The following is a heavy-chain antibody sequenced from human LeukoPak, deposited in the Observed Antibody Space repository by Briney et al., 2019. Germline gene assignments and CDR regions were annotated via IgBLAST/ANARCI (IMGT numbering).Heavy chain of an antibody. Sequence: GASVKVYCKVSGYTLTELSMHWVRQAPGKGLEWMGGFDPEDGETIYAQKFQGRVTMTEDTSTDTAYMELSSLRSEDTAVYYCATVFGSGCPSRNCDAFDIWGQGTMVTVSS. CDR2: FDPEDGET. CDR3: ATVFGSGCPSRNCDAFDI. D-gene: IGHD6-19*01. CDR1: GYTLTELS. V-gene: IGHV1-24*01. J-gene: IGHJ3*02.